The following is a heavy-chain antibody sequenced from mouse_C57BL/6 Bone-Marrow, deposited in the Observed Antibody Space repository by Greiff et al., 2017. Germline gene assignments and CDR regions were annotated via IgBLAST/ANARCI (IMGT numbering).Heavy chain of an antibody. D-gene: IGHD1-1*01. V-gene: IGHV1-55*01. CDR1: GYTFTSYW. CDR2: IYPGSGST. CDR3: ARTPPITTVVARYWYFDV. J-gene: IGHJ1*03. Sequence: QVHVKQPGAELVKPGASVKMSCKASGYTFTSYWITWVKQRPGQGLEWIGDIYPGSGSTNYNEKFKSKVTLTVDTSSSTAYMQLSSLTSEDSAVYYCARTPPITTVVARYWYFDVWGTGTTVTVSS.